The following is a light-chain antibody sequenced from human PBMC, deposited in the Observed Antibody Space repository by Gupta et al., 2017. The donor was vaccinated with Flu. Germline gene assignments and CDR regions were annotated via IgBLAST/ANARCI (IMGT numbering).Light chain of an antibody. J-gene: IGKJ1*01. CDR3: HQRSDLPWT. CDR2: YAS. CDR1: QNIGGD. V-gene: IGKV6-21*01. Sequence: EIVLTQSPDFQSVTPKERVTITCRASQNIGGDLNWYQQKPEQSPKVLIKYASQDGSGVPSRFSGSGSGTDFTLTINGRETEDAATYYCHQRSDLPWTFGQGTKVEIK.